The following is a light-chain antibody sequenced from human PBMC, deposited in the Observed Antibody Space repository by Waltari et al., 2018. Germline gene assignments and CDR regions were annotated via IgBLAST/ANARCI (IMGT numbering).Light chain of an antibody. CDR3: QQRIDSWT. Sequence: EIVLTQSPATLSLSPGERATLSCRASLSISNYLAWYQQKPGQAPRLLIYDASNRATGIPARCSGSGSGADFTLTISSLEPEDSAVYYCQQRIDSWTFGQGTKVEIK. V-gene: IGKV3-11*01. J-gene: IGKJ1*01. CDR1: LSISNY. CDR2: DAS.